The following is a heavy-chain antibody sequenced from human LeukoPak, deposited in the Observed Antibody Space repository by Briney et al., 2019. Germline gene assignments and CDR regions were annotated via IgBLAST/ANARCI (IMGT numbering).Heavy chain of an antibody. CDR1: GVSMSSSPYY. Sequence: NPSETLSLTCTVSGVSMSSSPYYWGWIRQPAGKGLEWIGRIYTSGSTSYNPSLKSRVTMSVDTSKNQFSLKLSSVTAADTAVYYCARGCSSTSCWLRMDVWGQGTTVTVSS. J-gene: IGHJ6*02. V-gene: IGHV4-61*02. D-gene: IGHD2-2*01. CDR2: IYTSGST. CDR3: ARGCSSTSCWLRMDV.